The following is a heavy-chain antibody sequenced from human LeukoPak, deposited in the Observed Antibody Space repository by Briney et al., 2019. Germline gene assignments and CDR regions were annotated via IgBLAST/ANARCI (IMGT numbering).Heavy chain of an antibody. D-gene: IGHD3-3*01. V-gene: IGHV4-61*01. CDR1: GGSITISSYY. J-gene: IGHJ4*02. Sequence: SETLSLTCSVSGGSITISSYYWSWIRRPPGKGLEWIGYIYYSGSTNYNPSLKSRVTISVDTSKNQFSLKLSSVTAADTAVYYCARVFHYDFWSGSTYYFDYWGQGTLVTVSS. CDR2: IYYSGST. CDR3: ARVFHYDFWSGSTYYFDY.